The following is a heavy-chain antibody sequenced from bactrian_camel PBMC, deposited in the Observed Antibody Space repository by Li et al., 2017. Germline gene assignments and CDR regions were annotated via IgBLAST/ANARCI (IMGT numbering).Heavy chain of an antibody. CDR3: ATHAVVGGRARYENNY. CDR2: IYSDGTNT. Sequence: HVQLVESGGGLVQPGGSLRLSCTASGFTFSGNYMNWVRQAPGKGLEWESTIYSDGTNTYYADSVKGRFTISRDNAKNTVYLQMNSLKSEDTALYYCATHAVVGGRARYENNYWGQGTQVTVSS. V-gene: IGHV3-2*01. D-gene: IGHD2*01. J-gene: IGHJ4*01. CDR1: GFTFSGNY.